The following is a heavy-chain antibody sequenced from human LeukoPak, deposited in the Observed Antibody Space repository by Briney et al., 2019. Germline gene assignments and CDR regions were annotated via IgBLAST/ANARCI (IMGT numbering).Heavy chain of an antibody. D-gene: IGHD2-2*01. Sequence: SETLSLTCTVSGGSISGYYWSWIRQTPQKELEWIGYIYYTGSTSYNPSLKSRVTMSVDISKNQFSLNLSSVTAADTAMYYCARDRGQLLTLGWFDPWGQGTLVTVSS. V-gene: IGHV4-59*01. CDR1: GGSISGYY. CDR2: IYYTGST. J-gene: IGHJ5*02. CDR3: ARDRGQLLTLGWFDP.